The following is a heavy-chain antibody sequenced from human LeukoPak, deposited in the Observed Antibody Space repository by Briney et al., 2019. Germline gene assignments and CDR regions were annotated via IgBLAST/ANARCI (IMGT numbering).Heavy chain of an antibody. CDR3: ASSRGGLERLSEGGFGGDWFDP. J-gene: IGHJ5*02. Sequence: ASVKVSCKASGGTFSSYAISWVRQAPGQGLEWMGRIIPILGIANYAQKFQGRVTITADKSTSTAYMELSSLRSEDTAVYYCASSRGGLERLSEGGFGGDWFDPWGQGTLVTVSS. D-gene: IGHD1-1*01. V-gene: IGHV1-69*04. CDR2: IIPILGIA. CDR1: GGTFSSYA.